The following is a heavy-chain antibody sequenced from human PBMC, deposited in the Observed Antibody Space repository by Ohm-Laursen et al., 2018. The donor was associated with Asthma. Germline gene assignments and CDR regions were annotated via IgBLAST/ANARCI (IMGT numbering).Heavy chain of an antibody. CDR3: ARARYKIAARRSYYFDY. CDR2: IYERGST. D-gene: IGHD6-6*01. V-gene: IGHV4-61*01. CDR1: GASVGSGSSF. Sequence: SETLSLTCSVSGASVGSGSSFWSWIRQPPGKGLEWIGYIYERGSTNYYPSLKGRVTISLDTSKNQFSLKLSSVTAADTAVYYCARARYKIAARRSYYFDYWGQGTLVTVSS. J-gene: IGHJ4*02.